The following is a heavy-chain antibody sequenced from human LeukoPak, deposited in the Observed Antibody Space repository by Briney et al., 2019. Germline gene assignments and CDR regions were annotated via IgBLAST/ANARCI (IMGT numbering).Heavy chain of an antibody. Sequence: SETLSLTCTVSGGSISSYYWSWIRQPPGKGLEWIGYIYTSGSTNYNPSLKSRVTISVDTSKNQFSLKLSSVTAADTAVYYCARIGSGYDYDYWGQGTLVTVSS. J-gene: IGHJ4*02. CDR1: GGSISSYY. V-gene: IGHV4-4*09. D-gene: IGHD5-12*01. CDR2: IYTSGST. CDR3: ARIGSGYDYDY.